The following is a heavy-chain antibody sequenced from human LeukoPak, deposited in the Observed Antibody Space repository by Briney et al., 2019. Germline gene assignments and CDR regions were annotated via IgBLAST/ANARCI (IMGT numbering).Heavy chain of an antibody. CDR3: ARDLAMVRGARYRPYKWFDP. V-gene: IGHV1-69*13. Sequence: GASVKVSCKASGYTFTSYSMNWVRQAPGQGLEWMGGIIPTFGTAAYAKKFQGRVTISADESTSTAYMELSSLTSEDTAVYYCARDLAMVRGARYRPYKWFDPWGQGTLVTVSS. CDR1: GYTFTSYS. CDR2: IIPTFGTA. D-gene: IGHD3-10*01. J-gene: IGHJ5*02.